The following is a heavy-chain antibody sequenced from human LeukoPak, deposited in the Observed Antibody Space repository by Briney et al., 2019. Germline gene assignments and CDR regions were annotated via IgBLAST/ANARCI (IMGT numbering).Heavy chain of an antibody. CDR3: TRGHTYYDIYNNWFDS. D-gene: IGHD3-9*01. CDR2: INPNNGGI. V-gene: IGHV1-2*02. J-gene: IGHJ5*01. CDR1: GYTFTGYY. Sequence: ASVKVSCKASGYTFTGYYIHWVRQAPGQGLEWMGWINPNNGGIKYSQKFQGRVAMTRDTSISTANMELSRLRSDDTAVYYCTRGHTYYDIYNNWFDSWGQGTQVTVSS.